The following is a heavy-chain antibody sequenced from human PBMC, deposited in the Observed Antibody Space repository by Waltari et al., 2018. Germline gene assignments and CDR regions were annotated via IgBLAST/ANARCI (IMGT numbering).Heavy chain of an antibody. CDR3: AKDFWVNYGSDY. Sequence: EVQLVESGGGLAERGGSLRISCAASGFTLSHHTMHWVRQAPGKGLECVSAILGSGNTYYIDSVKGRFTISRDNSKNTLSLQMNSLRPEDTAVYYCAKDFWVNYGSDYWGQGVLVTVSS. V-gene: IGHV3-23*04. CDR2: ILGSGNT. J-gene: IGHJ4*02. CDR1: GFTLSHHT. D-gene: IGHD3-16*01.